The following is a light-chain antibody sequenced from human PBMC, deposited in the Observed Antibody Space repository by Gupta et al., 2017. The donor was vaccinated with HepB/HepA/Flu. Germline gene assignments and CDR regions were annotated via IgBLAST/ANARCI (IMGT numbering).Light chain of an antibody. CDR2: KAS. CDR3: QQFDNYSGET. Sequence: DIQMTQSPSTLSASVGDRVTITCRASQNINHWLAWYQQKPGKAPKLLIYKASRVESGVPARFSGRGSGTEFSLTISSLQPDAFATYYCQQFDNYSGETFDPGSKVEIK. V-gene: IGKV1-5*03. J-gene: IGKJ1*01. CDR1: QNINHW.